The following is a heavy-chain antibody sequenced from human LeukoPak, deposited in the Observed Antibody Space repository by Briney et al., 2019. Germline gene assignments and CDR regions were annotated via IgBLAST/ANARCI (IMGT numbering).Heavy chain of an antibody. V-gene: IGHV3-7*01. CDR1: QFTFSIYW. D-gene: IGHD1-26*01. CDR2: INEDGSEK. J-gene: IGHJ4*02. Sequence: GGSLRLSCVASQFTFSIYWMSWLRQAPGKGLEWVANINEDGSEKYYADSVKGRFTISRDSAKNSLYLQMNSLRAEDTAMYYCARDEHGRSFHWGQGTLVTVSS. CDR3: ARDEHGRSFH.